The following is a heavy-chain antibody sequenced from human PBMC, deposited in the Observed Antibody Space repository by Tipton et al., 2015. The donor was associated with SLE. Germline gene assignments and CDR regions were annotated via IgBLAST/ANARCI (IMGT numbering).Heavy chain of an antibody. CDR2: INHRGIS. Sequence: TLSLTCTVNGGFISGHYWSWLRQTPGKGVEWIGEINHRGISNYNPSLKSRVTMSVDTSKNQFSLKLSSVTAADTAVYYCARDSYYYDSSGYYWGWFDSWGQGTLVTVSS. V-gene: IGHV4-34*01. J-gene: IGHJ5*01. CDR3: ARDSYYYDSSGYYWGWFDS. CDR1: GGFISGHY. D-gene: IGHD3-22*01.